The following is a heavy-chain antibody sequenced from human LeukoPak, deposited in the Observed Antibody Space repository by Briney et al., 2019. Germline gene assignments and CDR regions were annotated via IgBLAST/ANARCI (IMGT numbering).Heavy chain of an antibody. CDR1: GFSFSNVW. CDR2: IKSKSDGGTT. V-gene: IGHV3-15*01. Sequence: GGSLTLSCAASGFSFSNVWMNWVRQAPGKGLDWVGHIKSKSDGGTTDYAAPVKGRLIISKDDSKNPLYLQMNSLQTDDTAVYYFSSDYAWSDCWGEGTMVSVSS. J-gene: IGHJ4*02. D-gene: IGHD3-16*01. CDR3: SSDYAWSDC.